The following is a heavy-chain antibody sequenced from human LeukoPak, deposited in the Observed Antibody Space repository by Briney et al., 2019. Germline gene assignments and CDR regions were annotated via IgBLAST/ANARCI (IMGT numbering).Heavy chain of an antibody. CDR3: AIEYYYDTSDYWAAAFDI. CDR1: GYTFTTYV. J-gene: IGHJ3*02. V-gene: IGHV1-8*01. CDR2: MNPNSGKR. Sequence: ASVTVSFKCSGYTFTTYVISWVRQATGQGLEWTGWMNPNSGKRGYAPKFQGRVTMTRNTSIFTAYMDLSSLRSEDTAVYYCAIEYYYDTSDYWAAAFDISGQGTMVTVSS. D-gene: IGHD3-22*01.